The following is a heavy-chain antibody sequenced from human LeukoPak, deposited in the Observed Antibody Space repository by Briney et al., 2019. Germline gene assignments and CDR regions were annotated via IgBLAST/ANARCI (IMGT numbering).Heavy chain of an antibody. Sequence: GGSLRLSCAASGFTFSSYAMSWVRQAPGKGLEWVSAISGSGGSTYYADSVKGRFTISRDNSKNTLYLQMDSLRAEDTAVYYCAKDLIPYYYGSGSYNDYFDYWGQGTLVTVSS. CDR1: GFTFSSYA. D-gene: IGHD3-10*01. V-gene: IGHV3-23*01. J-gene: IGHJ4*02. CDR3: AKDLIPYYYGSGSYNDYFDY. CDR2: ISGSGGST.